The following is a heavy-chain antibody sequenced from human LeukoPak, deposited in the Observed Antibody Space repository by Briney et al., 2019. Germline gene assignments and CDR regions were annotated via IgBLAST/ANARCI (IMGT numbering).Heavy chain of an antibody. D-gene: IGHD5-18*01. CDR1: GFTFSSYS. J-gene: IGHJ4*02. V-gene: IGHV3-21*01. CDR3: ARDSSDTAMDLDY. CDR2: ISSSSSYI. Sequence: SGGSLRLSCAASGFTFSSYSMNWVRQAPGKGLEWVSSISSSSSYIYYADSVKGRFTISRDNAKNSLYLQMNSLRAEDTAVYYCARDSSDTAMDLDYWGQGTLVTVSS.